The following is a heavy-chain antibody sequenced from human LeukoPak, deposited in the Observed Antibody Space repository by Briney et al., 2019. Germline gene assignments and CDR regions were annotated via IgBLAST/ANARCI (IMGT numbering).Heavy chain of an antibody. CDR1: GYTFTSYY. J-gene: IGHJ4*02. CDR2: INPSGGST. D-gene: IGHD2-2*01. CDR3: ARLYCSSTSCRDY. Sequence: ASVKVSCKASGYTFTSYYMHWVRQAPGQGLEWMGIINPSGGSTSYAQKFQGRVTMTRDTSISTAYMELSRLRSDDTAVYYCARLYCSSTSCRDYWGREPWSPSPQ. V-gene: IGHV1-46*01.